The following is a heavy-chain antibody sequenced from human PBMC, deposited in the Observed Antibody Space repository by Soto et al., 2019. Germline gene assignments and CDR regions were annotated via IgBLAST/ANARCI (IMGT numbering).Heavy chain of an antibody. CDR2: RIPIFGTA. J-gene: IGHJ6*02. D-gene: IGHD2-8*01. Sequence: SVNVACYPSAGALSSYAISWVRQAPGQGLEWRGGRIPIFGTANYAQKFQGRVTITADESTSTAYMELSSLRSEDTDVYYCARVGLGYCTNGVCYGGSDYYYGMDVWGQGTTVTVSS. CDR1: AGALSSYA. CDR3: ARVGLGYCTNGVCYGGSDYYYGMDV. V-gene: IGHV1-69*13.